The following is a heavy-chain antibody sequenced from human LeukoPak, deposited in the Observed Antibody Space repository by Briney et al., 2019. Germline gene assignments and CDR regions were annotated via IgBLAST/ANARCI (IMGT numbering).Heavy chain of an antibody. CDR1: GGSISTSNYY. J-gene: IGHJ4*02. CDR3: ARRGWELLHFDY. D-gene: IGHD1-26*01. Sequence: SETLSLTCTVSGGSISTSNYYWGWIRQPPGKGLEWIGNIFYSGSTYYSPSLRSRVTISLDTSRNQFSLKLNSVTAADTAVYYCARRGWELLHFDYWGQGTLVTVSS. V-gene: IGHV4-39*07. CDR2: IFYSGST.